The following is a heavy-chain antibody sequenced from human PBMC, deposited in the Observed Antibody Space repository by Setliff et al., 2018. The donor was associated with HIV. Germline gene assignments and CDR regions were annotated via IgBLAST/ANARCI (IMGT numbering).Heavy chain of an antibody. CDR3: ARAAYSYSSGRHSYYFDY. CDR2: VYYTGTA. CDR1: NDAVSGHESY. D-gene: IGHD3-10*01. Sequence: PSETLSLTCRWSNDAVSGHESYWGWIRQSPGKRREWIGNVYYTGTAHYNSSLRSRATISVDMSRSQFFLVLSSVTAADTAIYYCARAAYSYSSGRHSYYFDYWGPGTLVTVSS. J-gene: IGHJ4*01. V-gene: IGHV4-39*02.